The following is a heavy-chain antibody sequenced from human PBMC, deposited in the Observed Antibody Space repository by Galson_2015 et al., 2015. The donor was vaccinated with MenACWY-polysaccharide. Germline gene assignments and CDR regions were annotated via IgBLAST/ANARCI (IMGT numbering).Heavy chain of an antibody. Sequence: VKVSCKASGYTFTSYGISWVRQAPGQGLEWMGWISAHNGNTNYAQKFQGRVTMTTDTSTSTAYMERRSLRSDDTAVYYCARDSGEYYYGSGSYGRSGYYFDYWGQGTLVTVSS. V-gene: IGHV1-18*04. CDR3: ARDSGEYYYGSGSYGRSGYYFDY. J-gene: IGHJ4*02. D-gene: IGHD3-10*01. CDR2: ISAHNGNT. CDR1: GYTFTSYG.